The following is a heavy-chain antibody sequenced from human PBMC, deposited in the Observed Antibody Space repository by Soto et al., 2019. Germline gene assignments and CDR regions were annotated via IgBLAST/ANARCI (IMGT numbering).Heavy chain of an antibody. CDR3: AKGPSGDNVDY. CDR2: IYNGWST. J-gene: IGHJ4*02. Sequence: QVQLQESGPGLVKPSQTLSLTCTVSGDSISNVNYRWSWIRQPPDKGLEWIGHIYNGWSTYSNPTLRSRVTVTVNTSMNQFSLKLSSVSAADTAVYYCAKGPSGDNVDYWGQGTLVTVSS. CDR1: GDSISNVNYR. D-gene: IGHD7-27*01. V-gene: IGHV4-30-4*01.